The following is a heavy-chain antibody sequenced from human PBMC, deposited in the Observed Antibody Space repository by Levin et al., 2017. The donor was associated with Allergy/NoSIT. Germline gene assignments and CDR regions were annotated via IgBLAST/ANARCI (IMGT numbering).Heavy chain of an antibody. V-gene: IGHV3-23*01. Sequence: PGGSLRLSCAASGFTFSSYAMSWVRQAPGKGLEWVSAISGSGGSTYYADSVKGRFTISRDNSKNTLYLQMNSLRAEDTAVYYCAKAAWGNGYVAYYYFDYWGQGTLVTVSS. D-gene: IGHD5-12*01. CDR2: ISGSGGST. J-gene: IGHJ4*02. CDR1: GFTFSSYA. CDR3: AKAAWGNGYVAYYYFDY.